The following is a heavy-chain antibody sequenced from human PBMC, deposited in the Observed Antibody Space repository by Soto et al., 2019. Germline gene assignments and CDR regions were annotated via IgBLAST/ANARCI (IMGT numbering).Heavy chain of an antibody. J-gene: IGHJ4*02. CDR3: ARHTVPLRYYDSSGYFH. CDR1: GGSISSSSYY. V-gene: IGHV4-39*01. Sequence: SETLSLTCTVSGGSISSSSYYWGWIRQPPGKGLEWIGSIYYSGSTYYNPSLKSRVTISVDTSKNQFSLKLSSVTAADTAVYYCARHTVPLRYYDSSGYFHWGQGTLVTVS. CDR2: IYYSGST. D-gene: IGHD3-22*01.